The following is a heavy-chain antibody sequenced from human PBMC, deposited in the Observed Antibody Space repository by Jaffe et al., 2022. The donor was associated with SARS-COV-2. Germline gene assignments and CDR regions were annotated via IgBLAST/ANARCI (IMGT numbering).Heavy chain of an antibody. Sequence: QLQLQESGPGLVKPSETLSLTCTVSGGSISSSSYYWGWIRQPPGKGLEWIGSIYYSGSTYYNPSLKSRVTISVDTSKNQFSLKLSSVTAADTAVYYCARHLNYYDSSGQDAFDIWGQGTMVTVSS. CDR2: IYYSGST. J-gene: IGHJ3*02. D-gene: IGHD3-22*01. CDR3: ARHLNYYDSSGQDAFDI. CDR1: GGSISSSSYY. V-gene: IGHV4-39*01.